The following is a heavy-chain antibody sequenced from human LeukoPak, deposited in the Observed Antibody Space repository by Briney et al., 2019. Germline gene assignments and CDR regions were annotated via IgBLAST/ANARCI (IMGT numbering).Heavy chain of an antibody. V-gene: IGHV4-59*08. Sequence: PSETLSLTCTVSGGSISSYYWSWIRQPPGKGLEWIGYIYYSGSTNYNPSLKSRVTISVDTSKNQFSLKLSSVTAADTAVYYCARGGSYNYYYSMDVWGQGTTVTVSS. D-gene: IGHD1-26*01. CDR3: ARGGSYNYYYSMDV. J-gene: IGHJ6*02. CDR2: IYYSGST. CDR1: GGSISSYY.